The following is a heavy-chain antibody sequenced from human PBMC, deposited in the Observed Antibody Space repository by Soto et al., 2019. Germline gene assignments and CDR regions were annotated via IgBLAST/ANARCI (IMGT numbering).Heavy chain of an antibody. CDR3: AKLVIGYCSGNTCDDY. D-gene: IGHD2-15*01. CDR1: GFTFSYG. J-gene: IGHJ4*02. CDR2: ISYDSSNK. V-gene: IGHV3-30*18. Sequence: VQLLESGGGLIQPGGSLRLSCAASGFTFSYGIHWLRQAPGKGLEWVAYISYDSSNKFYGDSVKGRFTISRDNSKNTKFLQMNSLRAEDTAVYSCAKLVIGYCSGNTCDDYWGQGTLVAVSS.